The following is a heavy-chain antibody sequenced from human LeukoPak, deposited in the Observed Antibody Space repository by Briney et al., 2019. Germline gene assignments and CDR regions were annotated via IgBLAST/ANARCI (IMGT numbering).Heavy chain of an antibody. CDR2: IYSGGST. CDR1: GFTFSDYY. D-gene: IGHD4-17*01. CDR3: ARNPVNGGYFDY. J-gene: IGHJ4*02. V-gene: IGHV3-69-1*01. Sequence: PGGSLRLSCAASGFTFSDYYMSWVRQAPGKGLEWVSAIYSGGSTYYADSVKGRFTISRDNAKNSLYLQMNSLRAEDTAVYYCARNPVNGGYFDYWGQGTLVTVSS.